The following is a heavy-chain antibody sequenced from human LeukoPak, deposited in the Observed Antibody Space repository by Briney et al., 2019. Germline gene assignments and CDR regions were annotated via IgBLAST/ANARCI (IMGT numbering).Heavy chain of an antibody. J-gene: IGHJ4*02. CDR3: ARDFYYDYVWGSYRYFDY. Sequence: SETLSPTCTVSGGSISSYYWSWIRQPAGKGLEWIGRIYTSGSTNYNPSLKSRVTMSVDTSKNQFSLKLSSVTAADTAVYYCARDFYYDYVWGSYRYFDYWGQGTLVTVSS. D-gene: IGHD3-16*02. CDR2: IYTSGST. V-gene: IGHV4-4*07. CDR1: GGSISSYY.